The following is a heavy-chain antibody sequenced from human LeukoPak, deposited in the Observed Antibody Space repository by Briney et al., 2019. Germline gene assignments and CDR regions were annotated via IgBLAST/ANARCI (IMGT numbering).Heavy chain of an antibody. J-gene: IGHJ4*02. CDR2: IYYSGST. D-gene: IGHD6-19*01. CDR3: ARRGSGWYYFDY. CDR1: GGSISSYY. V-gene: IGHV4-59*08. Sequence: PSETLSLTCTVSGGSISSYYWSWIRQPPGKGLEWIGYIYYSGSTNYKPSLKSRVTISVDTSKNQFSLKLSSVTAADTAVYYCARRGSGWYYFDYWGQGTLVTVSS.